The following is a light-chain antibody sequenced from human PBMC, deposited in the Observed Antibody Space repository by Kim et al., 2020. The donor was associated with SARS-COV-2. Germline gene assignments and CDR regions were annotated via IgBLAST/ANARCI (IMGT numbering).Light chain of an antibody. Sequence: VSPGERATLSCRASQTVNINLVWYQQRPGQAPRLLFYGASTRATGIPARFSGSGAGTEFTLTISSLQSEDFVIYYCQQYESWPRTFGQGTKVDIK. CDR3: QQYESWPRT. CDR1: QTVNIN. V-gene: IGKV3-15*01. CDR2: GAS. J-gene: IGKJ1*01.